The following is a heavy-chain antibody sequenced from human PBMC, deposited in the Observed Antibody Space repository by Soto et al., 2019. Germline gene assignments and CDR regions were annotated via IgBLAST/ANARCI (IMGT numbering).Heavy chain of an antibody. D-gene: IGHD6-6*01. CDR1: GFSFTGYY. CDR3: AKDLTRQLAYWLDP. Sequence: ASVKVSCKASGFSFTGYYIHWLRQAPGQGLEWMGWINAHSGGTEYAQKFQGRVTLTRDTSIATAYLTLTSLTSDDTALYYCAKDLTRQLAYWLDPWGQGTQVTVSA. CDR2: INAHSGGT. J-gene: IGHJ5*02. V-gene: IGHV1-2*02.